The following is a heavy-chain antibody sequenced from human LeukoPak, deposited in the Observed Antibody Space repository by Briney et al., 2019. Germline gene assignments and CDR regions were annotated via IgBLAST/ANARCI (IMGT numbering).Heavy chain of an antibody. CDR2: IKQDGSEK. CDR3: ARRGAAPWFVYFDY. J-gene: IGHJ4*02. CDR1: GFTFSSSA. V-gene: IGHV3-7*03. D-gene: IGHD1-26*01. Sequence: PGGSLRLSCAASGFTFSSSAMSWVRQVPGKGLEWVANIKQDGSEKYYVDSVKGRFTISRDNAKNSLYLQMNSLRAEDTAVYYCARRGAAPWFVYFDYWGQGTLVTVSS.